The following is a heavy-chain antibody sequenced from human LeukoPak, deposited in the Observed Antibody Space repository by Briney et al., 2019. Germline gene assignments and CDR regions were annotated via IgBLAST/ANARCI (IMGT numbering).Heavy chain of an antibody. Sequence: GGSLRLSCIASGFTFGDYPMSWGRKATGKGLEWVSFIRIKRFSGTTEYAASVKDRFTMSIDDSNSIAYLQMDSLKTDDTAVYYCTRGGPNDVLTGRSGYFDYWGQGTLVTVSS. CDR1: GFTFGDYP. CDR3: TRGGPNDVLTGRSGYFDY. V-gene: IGHV3-49*04. D-gene: IGHD3-9*01. CDR2: IRIKRFSGTT. J-gene: IGHJ4*02.